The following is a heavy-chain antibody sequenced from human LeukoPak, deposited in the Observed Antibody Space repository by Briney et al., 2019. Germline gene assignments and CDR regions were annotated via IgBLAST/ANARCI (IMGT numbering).Heavy chain of an antibody. CDR3: VQWELAEERSPRDY. CDR2: IIPIFGTA. J-gene: IGHJ4*02. CDR1: GGTFSSYA. Sequence: XVKVSCKASGGTFSSYAISWVRQAPGQGLEWMGRIIPIFGTANYAQKFQGRVTITTDESTSPAYMELSSLRSEDTAVYYCVQWELAEERSPRDYWGQGTLVTVSS. V-gene: IGHV1-69*05. D-gene: IGHD1-26*01.